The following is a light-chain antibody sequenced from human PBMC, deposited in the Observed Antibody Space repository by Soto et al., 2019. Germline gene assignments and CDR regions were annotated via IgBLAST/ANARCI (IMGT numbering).Light chain of an antibody. J-gene: IGKJ5*01. CDR2: GAS. CDR3: QQHGSSPIT. V-gene: IGKV3-20*01. CDR1: QSVSNNY. Sequence: EIVLTQSPATLSLSPWERATLSCRASQSVSNNYLAWYQQKPGQAPRLLVYGASSRATGIPDRFSGSGSGTDFTLTISRLEPEDFAVYYCQQHGSSPITFGQGTRLEIK.